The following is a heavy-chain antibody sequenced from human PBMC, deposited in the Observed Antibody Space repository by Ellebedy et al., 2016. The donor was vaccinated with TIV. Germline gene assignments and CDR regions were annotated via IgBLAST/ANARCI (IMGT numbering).Heavy chain of an antibody. CDR1: GDTFSSFA. J-gene: IGHJ6*02. CDR3: ARDQGSSTTTCPKGLWYRDNYYGMDV. CDR2: IIPISGTP. D-gene: IGHD1-26*01. Sequence: SVKVSXXASGDTFSSFAVSWVRQAPGQGLEWMGGIIPISGTPNYAEKFQGRVTITADESTSAAYMELSSLTYDDTAVYYCARDQGSSTTTCPKGLWYRDNYYGMDVWGQGTTVTVSS. V-gene: IGHV1-69*13.